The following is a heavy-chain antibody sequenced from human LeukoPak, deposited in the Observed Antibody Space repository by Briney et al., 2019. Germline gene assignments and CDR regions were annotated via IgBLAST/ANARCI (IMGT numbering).Heavy chain of an antibody. Sequence: ASVKVSCKASGGTFSSYAISWVRQAPGQGLEWMGGIIPIFGTANYAQKFQGRVTITADKSTSTAYMELSSLRSEDTAVYYCARGAAGTFGYFDYWGQGTLVTVSS. CDR2: IIPIFGTA. CDR3: ARGAAGTFGYFDY. V-gene: IGHV1-69*06. CDR1: GGTFSSYA. J-gene: IGHJ4*02. D-gene: IGHD6-13*01.